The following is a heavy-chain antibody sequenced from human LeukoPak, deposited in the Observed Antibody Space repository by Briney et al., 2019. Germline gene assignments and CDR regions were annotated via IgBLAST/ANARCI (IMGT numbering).Heavy chain of an antibody. J-gene: IGHJ6*02. CDR2: IYHSGST. V-gene: IGHV4-4*02. D-gene: IGHD6-13*01. Sequence: SETLSLTCAVSGGSISSSNWWSWVRQPPGKGLEWIGEIYHSGSTNYNPSLKSRVTISVDKSKNQFSLKLSSVTAADTAVYYCARIMDLRPKSIAAAGDYYGMDVWGQGTTVTVSS. CDR3: ARIMDLRPKSIAAAGDYYGMDV. CDR1: GGSISSSNW.